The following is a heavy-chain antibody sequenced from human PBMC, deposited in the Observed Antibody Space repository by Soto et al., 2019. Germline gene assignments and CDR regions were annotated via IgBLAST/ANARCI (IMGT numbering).Heavy chain of an antibody. CDR2: IYYSGST. J-gene: IGHJ6*02. Sequence: SGTLFLTCTVSGGSLSSYYWGLVRQPPGKGLEWIGYIYYSGSTNYNPSLKSRVTISVDTSKNQFSLKLSSVTAADTAVYYCARDGGLRYYYYGMDVWGQGTTVTVSS. V-gene: IGHV4-59*01. CDR1: GGSLSSYY. D-gene: IGHD4-17*01. CDR3: ARDGGLRYYYYGMDV.